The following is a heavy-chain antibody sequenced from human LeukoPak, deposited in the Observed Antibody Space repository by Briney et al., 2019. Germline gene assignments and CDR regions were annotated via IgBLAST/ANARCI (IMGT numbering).Heavy chain of an antibody. CDR1: GFTFSNAW. D-gene: IGHD6-19*01. J-gene: IGHJ4*02. V-gene: IGHV3-15*01. CDR3: PTSSGWYVGH. Sequence: AGGSLRLSCAASGFTFSNAWMSWVRQSPGKGLEWVGRIKSKTDGGTTDYAAPVKGRFTISRDDSKNTLYLQMNSLKTEDAAVYYCPTSSGWYVGHWGEGTLVTVSS. CDR2: IKSKTDGGTT.